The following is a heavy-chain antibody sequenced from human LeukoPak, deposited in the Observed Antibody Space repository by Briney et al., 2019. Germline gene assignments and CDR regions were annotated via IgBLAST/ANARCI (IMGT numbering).Heavy chain of an antibody. Sequence: GASVKVSCKASGGTFSSYAISWVRQAPGQGLEWMGGIIPIFGTANYAQKFQGRVTITTDESTSKAYMERSSLRSEDTAVYYCARDGGGWRGAFDIWGQGTMVTVSS. J-gene: IGHJ3*02. CDR3: ARDGGGWRGAFDI. V-gene: IGHV1-69*05. CDR1: GGTFSSYA. CDR2: IIPIFGTA. D-gene: IGHD3-16*01.